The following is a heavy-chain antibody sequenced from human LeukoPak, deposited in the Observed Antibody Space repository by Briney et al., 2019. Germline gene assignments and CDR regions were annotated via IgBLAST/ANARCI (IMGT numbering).Heavy chain of an antibody. CDR2: IYYSGST. V-gene: IGHV4-59*01. CDR1: GGSISSYY. D-gene: IGHD2-21*01. Sequence: SETLSLTCSVSGGSISSYYWSWIRQPPGKGLEWIGYIYYSGSTNYNPSLKSRVTISVDTSKNQFSLKLSSVTAADTAVYYCARDITGPGGEGSMDVWGQGTTVTVSS. J-gene: IGHJ6*02. CDR3: ARDITGPGGEGSMDV.